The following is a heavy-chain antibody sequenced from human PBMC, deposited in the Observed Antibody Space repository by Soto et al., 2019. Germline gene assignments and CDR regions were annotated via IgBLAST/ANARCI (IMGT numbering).Heavy chain of an antibody. J-gene: IGHJ6*02. CDR2: ISAYNGNT. Sequence: ASVKVSCKASGYTFTSYGISWVRQAPGQGLEWMGWISAYNGNTNYAQKLQGRVTMTTDTSTSTAYMELRSLRSDDTAVYYCVFGTHEYCSGGSCYWDGYYCYGMDVWGQGTTVTVSS. D-gene: IGHD2-15*01. V-gene: IGHV1-18*01. CDR3: VFGTHEYCSGGSCYWDGYYCYGMDV. CDR1: GYTFTSYG.